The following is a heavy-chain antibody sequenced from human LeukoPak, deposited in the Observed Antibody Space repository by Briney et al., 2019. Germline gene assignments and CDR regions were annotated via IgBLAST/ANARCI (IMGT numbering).Heavy chain of an antibody. Sequence: GGSLRLSCAASGFTFSSYAMSWVRQAPGKGLEWVSAISGSGGSTYYADSVKGRFTISRDNSKNTLYLQMNSLRAEDTAVYYCAKSQPILPYYGSGSYYYDYWGQGALVTVSS. CDR1: GFTFSSYA. CDR2: ISGSGGST. J-gene: IGHJ4*02. D-gene: IGHD3-10*01. V-gene: IGHV3-23*01. CDR3: AKSQPILPYYGSGSYYYDY.